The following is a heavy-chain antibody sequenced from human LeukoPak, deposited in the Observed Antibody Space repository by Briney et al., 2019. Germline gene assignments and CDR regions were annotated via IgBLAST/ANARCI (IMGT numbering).Heavy chain of an antibody. CDR3: ARHFLGRGVYSYGLIDY. D-gene: IGHD5-18*01. Sequence: SETLSLTCTVSGGSISSYYWSWIRQPPGKGLEWIGYIYYSGSTNYNPSLKSRVTISVDTSKNQFSLKLSSVTAADTAVYYCARHFLGRGVYSYGLIDYWGQGTLVTVSS. J-gene: IGHJ4*02. CDR2: IYYSGST. CDR1: GGSISSYY. V-gene: IGHV4-59*08.